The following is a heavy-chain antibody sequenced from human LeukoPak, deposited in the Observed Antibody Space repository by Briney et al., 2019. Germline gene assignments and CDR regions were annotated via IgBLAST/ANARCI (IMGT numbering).Heavy chain of an antibody. CDR2: IYISGAT. V-gene: IGHV4-4*07. CDR3: ARDSPYTFVAAAASDAFDI. Sequence: SETLSLTCTVSGDSISNYYWSWIRQPAGKGLEWIGRIYISGATNYNPSLKSRVTMSVDTSKKQFSLKLSSVTAADTAVYYCARDSPYTFVAAAASDAFDIWGQGTMVTVSS. J-gene: IGHJ3*02. CDR1: GDSISNYY. D-gene: IGHD6-13*01.